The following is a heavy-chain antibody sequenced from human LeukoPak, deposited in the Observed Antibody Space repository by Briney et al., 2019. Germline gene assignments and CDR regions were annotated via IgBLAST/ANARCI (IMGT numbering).Heavy chain of an antibody. CDR1: GGSISSGSYY. CDR2: IYTSGST. CDR3: ARAPLGGGPIDAFDI. V-gene: IGHV4-61*02. J-gene: IGHJ3*02. Sequence: PSETLSLTCTVSGGSISSGSYYWSWIRQPAGKGLEWIGRIYTSGSTNYNPSLKSRVTISVDTSKNQFSLKLSSVTAADTVVYYCARAPLGGGPIDAFDIWGQGTMVTVSS. D-gene: IGHD1-26*01.